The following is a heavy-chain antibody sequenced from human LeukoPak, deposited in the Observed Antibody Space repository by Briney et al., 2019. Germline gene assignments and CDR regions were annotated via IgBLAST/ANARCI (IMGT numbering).Heavy chain of an antibody. Sequence: GGSLRLSCAASGFTFSSYGMHWVRQAPGKGLEWVAVIWYDGSNKHYADSVKGRFTISRDNSKNTLYLQMNSLRAEDTAVYYCARDRYSGYDLGDYWGQGTLVTVSS. D-gene: IGHD5-12*01. CDR1: GFTFSSYG. J-gene: IGHJ4*02. CDR3: ARDRYSGYDLGDY. CDR2: IWYDGSNK. V-gene: IGHV3-33*01.